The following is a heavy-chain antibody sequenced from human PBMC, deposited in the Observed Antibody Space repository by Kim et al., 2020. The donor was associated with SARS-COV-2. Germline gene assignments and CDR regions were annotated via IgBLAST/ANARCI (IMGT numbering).Heavy chain of an antibody. V-gene: IGHV3-11*06. CDR2: SSYT. J-gene: IGHJ4*02. CDR3: ARGSWTDY. D-gene: IGHD6-13*01. Sequence: SSYTTYEASVKGRLTISGDNAKNSLYLKMNSLRAEDTAVYYCARGSWTDYWGQGTLVTVSS.